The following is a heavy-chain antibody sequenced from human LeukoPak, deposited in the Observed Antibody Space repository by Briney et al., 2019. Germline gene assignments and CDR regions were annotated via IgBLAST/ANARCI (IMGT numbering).Heavy chain of an antibody. V-gene: IGHV3-11*04. J-gene: IGHJ4*02. D-gene: IGHD6-13*01. CDR3: AKDRVTAAGYYFDY. CDR1: GFTFSDYY. CDR2: ISSSGSTI. Sequence: GGSLRLSCAASGFTFSDYYMSWIRQAPGKGLEWVSYISSSGSTIYYADSVKGRFTISRDNAKNSLYLQMNSLRAEDTAVYYCAKDRVTAAGYYFDYWGQGTLVTVSS.